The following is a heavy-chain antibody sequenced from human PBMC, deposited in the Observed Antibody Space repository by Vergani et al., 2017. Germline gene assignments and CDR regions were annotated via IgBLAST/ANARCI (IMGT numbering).Heavy chain of an antibody. CDR2: INHSGST. CDR3: ARGRGPINTMVRGRLPYYYMDV. V-gene: IGHV4-34*01. Sequence: QVQLQQWGAGLLKTSETLSLTCAVYGGSFSGYYWSWIREPPGTGLEWIGEINHSGSTNYNPSLKSRVTTSVDTSKNQFSLKLSSVTAADTAVYYCARGRGPINTMVRGRLPYYYMDVWGKGTTVTVSS. D-gene: IGHD3-10*01. CDR1: GGSFSGYY. J-gene: IGHJ6*03.